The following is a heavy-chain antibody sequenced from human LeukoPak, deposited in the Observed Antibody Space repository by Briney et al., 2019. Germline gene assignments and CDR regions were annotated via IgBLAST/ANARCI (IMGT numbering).Heavy chain of an antibody. CDR1: GGSISSGSYY. J-gene: IGHJ3*02. V-gene: IGHV4-61*02. D-gene: IGHD5-12*01. CDR2: IYTSGST. Sequence: SETLSLTCTVSGGSISSGSYYWSWIRQPAGKGLEWIGRIYTSGSTNYNPSLKSRVTISVDTSKNQFSLKLSSVTAADTAVYYCARDRTAQKQYSGYDWGAFDIWGQGTMVTVSS. CDR3: ARDRTAQKQYSGYDWGAFDI.